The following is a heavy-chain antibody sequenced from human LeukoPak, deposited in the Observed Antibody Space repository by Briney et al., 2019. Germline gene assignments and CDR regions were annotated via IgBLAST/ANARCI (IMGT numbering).Heavy chain of an antibody. V-gene: IGHV3-23*01. J-gene: IGHJ6*03. CDR3: AKVGATRYYYYYYMDV. CDR1: GFTFSSYA. D-gene: IGHD1-26*01. CDR2: ISGSGGST. Sequence: PGGSLRLSCAASGFTFSSYAMSWVRQAPGKGLEWVSAISGSGGSTYYADYVKGRFTISRDNSKNTLYLQMNSLRAEDTAVYYCAKVGATRYYYYYYMDVWGKGTTVTVSS.